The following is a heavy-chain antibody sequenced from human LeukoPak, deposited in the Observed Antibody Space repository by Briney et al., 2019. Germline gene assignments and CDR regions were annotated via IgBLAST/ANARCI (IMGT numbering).Heavy chain of an antibody. D-gene: IGHD3-10*01. V-gene: IGHV4-59*01. J-gene: IGHJ4*02. CDR2: IYYSGSA. CDR3: ARDKVPGDD. Sequence: SETLSLTCTVSGGSISGYYWNWIRQPPGKGLEWIGYIYYSGSADYNPALKSRVTISEDTSKNQFSLKLTSVTAADTAVYYCARDKVPGDDWGQGTLVTVSS. CDR1: GGSISGYY.